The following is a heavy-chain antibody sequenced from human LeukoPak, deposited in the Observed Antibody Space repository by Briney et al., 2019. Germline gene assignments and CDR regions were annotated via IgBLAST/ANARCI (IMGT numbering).Heavy chain of an antibody. V-gene: IGHV1-69*13. D-gene: IGHD2-2*01. Sequence: SVKVSCKASGGTFSSYAISWVRPAPGQGLEWMGGIIPIFGTANYAQKFQGRVTITADESTSTAYMELSSLRSEDTAVYYCARDKRYCSSTSCSYYFDYWGQGTLVTVSS. CDR2: IIPIFGTA. CDR3: ARDKRYCSSTSCSYYFDY. CDR1: GGTFSSYA. J-gene: IGHJ4*02.